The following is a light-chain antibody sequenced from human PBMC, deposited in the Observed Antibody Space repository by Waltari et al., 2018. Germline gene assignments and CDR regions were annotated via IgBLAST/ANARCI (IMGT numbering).Light chain of an antibody. Sequence: DIQMTQSPSSMSASVGDRFTITCQASQDISNSLNWYKQKPWKAPKLLIYDASNLETGVPSRFSGSGSGTDFTFTISSLQPEDIATYYCQQYDNLLTFGGGTKVEIK. CDR2: DAS. CDR3: QQYDNLLT. J-gene: IGKJ4*01. CDR1: QDISNS. V-gene: IGKV1-33*01.